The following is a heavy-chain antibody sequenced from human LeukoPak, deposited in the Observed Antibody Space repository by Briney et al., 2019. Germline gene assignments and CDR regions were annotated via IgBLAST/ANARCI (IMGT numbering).Heavy chain of an antibody. CDR2: ISWNSGTV. CDR3: ARAYKDRSLAGKKEFFQH. Sequence: GGSLRLSCAASGFTFDNYAMNWVRQVPGKGLEWISLISWNSGTVGYADSVKGRFTISRDDANNFLYLQMDSLRAEDTALYYCARAYKDRSLAGKKEFFQHWGQGTLVTVSS. V-gene: IGHV3-9*01. D-gene: IGHD6-19*01. CDR1: GFTFDNYA. J-gene: IGHJ1*01.